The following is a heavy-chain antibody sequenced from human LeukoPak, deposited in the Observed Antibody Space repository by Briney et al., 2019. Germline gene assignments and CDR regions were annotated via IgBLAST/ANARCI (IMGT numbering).Heavy chain of an antibody. D-gene: IGHD1-1*01. J-gene: IGHJ4*02. CDR3: ARTRTGTISLNQWNDY. Sequence: PSQTLSLTCTVSGGSISSGGYYWSWIRQHPGKGLEWIGYIYYSGSTYYNPSLKSRVTISVDTSKNQFSLKLSSVTAADTAVYYCARTRTGTISLNQWNDYSGQGTLVTVSS. V-gene: IGHV4-31*03. CDR1: GGSISSGGYY. CDR2: IYYSGST.